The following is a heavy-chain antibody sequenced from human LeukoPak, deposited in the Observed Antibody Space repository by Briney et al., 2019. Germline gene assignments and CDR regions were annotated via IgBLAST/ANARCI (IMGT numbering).Heavy chain of an antibody. D-gene: IGHD6-19*01. J-gene: IGHJ4*02. CDR2: ISSSSSYI. CDR3: ARVGSSGWYREDY. V-gene: IGHV3-21*01. CDR1: GCTFSSYS. Sequence: GSLRLSCAASGCTFSSYSMNWVRQAPGKGLEWVSSISSSSSYIYYADSVKGRFTISRDNAKNSLYLQMNSLRAEDTAVYYCARVGSSGWYREDYWGQGTLVTVSS.